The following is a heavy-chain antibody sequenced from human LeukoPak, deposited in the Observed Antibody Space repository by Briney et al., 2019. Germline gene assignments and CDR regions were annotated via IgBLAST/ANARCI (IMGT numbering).Heavy chain of an antibody. D-gene: IGHD5-12*01. CDR3: ARDRSGYDYYGQFYFDY. V-gene: IGHV3-23*01. CDR1: GFTFSSYA. J-gene: IGHJ4*02. CDR2: ISGSGGTT. Sequence: PGGSLRLSCAASGFTFSSYAMSWVRQAPGKGLEWVSGISGSGGTTYYTDSVKGRFTISRDNSKNTLYVQMNSLRVEDTAVYYCARDRSGYDYYGQFYFDYWGQGILVTVSS.